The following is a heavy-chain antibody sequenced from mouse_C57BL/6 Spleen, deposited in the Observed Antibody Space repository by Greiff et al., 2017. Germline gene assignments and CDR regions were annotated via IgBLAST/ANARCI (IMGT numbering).Heavy chain of an antibody. CDR2: FYPGSGSI. Sequence: VKLMESGAELVKPGASVKLSCKASGYTFTEYTIHWVKQRSGQGLEWIGWFYPGSGSIKYNEKFKDKATLTADKSSSTVYMELSRLTSEDSAVYFCARHEDRGLITTVVADYWGQGTTLTVSS. CDR1: GYTFTEYT. J-gene: IGHJ2*01. V-gene: IGHV1-62-2*01. CDR3: ARHEDRGLITTVVADY. D-gene: IGHD1-1*01.